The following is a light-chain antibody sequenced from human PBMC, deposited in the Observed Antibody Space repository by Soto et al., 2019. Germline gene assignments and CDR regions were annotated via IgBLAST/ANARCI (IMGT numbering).Light chain of an antibody. J-gene: IGKJ5*01. CDR1: QSVSSN. CDR2: GIS. V-gene: IGKV3-15*01. Sequence: EIVMTQSPATLSVSPGERATLSCRASQSVSSNLAWYQQKPGQAPRLLIYGISTRATGISARFSGSGSGTEFTLTISGLQSEDFAVYYCQQHNKWPLTFGQGTRLENK. CDR3: QQHNKWPLT.